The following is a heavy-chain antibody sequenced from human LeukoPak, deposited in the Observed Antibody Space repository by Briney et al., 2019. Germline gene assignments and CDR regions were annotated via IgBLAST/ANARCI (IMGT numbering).Heavy chain of an antibody. CDR1: GFTFSNYW. CDR2: IKQDGSEI. CDR3: ARGGGWYLP. Sequence: PGGSLRLSCAASGFTFSNYWMSWVRQAPGKGLEWVASIKQDGSEIYYVDSVKGRFSISRDNAKSSLYLQMNSLRAEDTAVYHCARGGGWYLPWGQGTQVTVSS. D-gene: IGHD6-19*01. V-gene: IGHV3-7*01. J-gene: IGHJ5*02.